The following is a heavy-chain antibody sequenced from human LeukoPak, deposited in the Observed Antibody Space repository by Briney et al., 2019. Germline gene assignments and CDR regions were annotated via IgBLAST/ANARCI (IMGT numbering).Heavy chain of an antibody. CDR3: ARDRDGYNWYY. CDR1: GGSISSSSYY. V-gene: IGHV4-39*07. CDR2: IYYSGST. J-gene: IGHJ4*02. Sequence: SETLSLTCTVSGGSISSSSYYWGWIRQPPGKGLEWIGSIYYSGSTYYNPSLKSRVTISVDTSKNQFSLKLSSVTAADTAVYYCARDRDGYNWYYWGQGTLVTVSS. D-gene: IGHD5-24*01.